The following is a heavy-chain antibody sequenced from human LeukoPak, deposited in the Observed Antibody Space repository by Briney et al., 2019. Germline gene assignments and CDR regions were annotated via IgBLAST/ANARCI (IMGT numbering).Heavy chain of an antibody. CDR2: IYSGGST. D-gene: IGHD4-17*01. V-gene: IGHV3-66*04. J-gene: IGHJ3*02. CDR1: GFTVSSNY. CDR3: ARHDYGDYVDAFDI. Sequence: PGGSLRLSCAASGFTVSSNYMSWVRQAPGKGLEWVSVIYSGGSTYYADSVKGRFTISRDNSKNTLYLQMNSLRAEDTAVYYCARHDYGDYVDAFDIWGQGTMVTVSS.